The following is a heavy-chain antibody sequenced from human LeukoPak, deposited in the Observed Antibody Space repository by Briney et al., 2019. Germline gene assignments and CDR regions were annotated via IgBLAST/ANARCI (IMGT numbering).Heavy chain of an antibody. D-gene: IGHD6-19*01. CDR1: GFTVTNNY. J-gene: IGHJ4*02. CDR3: AKDSGGLIAVAGTDY. CDR2: IYSGGDT. V-gene: IGHV3-66*01. Sequence: GGTLRLSCTASGFTVTNNYMNWVRQAPGKGLEWVSLIYSGGDTYYADSVKGRFTISRDSSKNTMYLQMNSLRAEDTAVYYCAKDSGGLIAVAGTDYWGQGTLVTVSS.